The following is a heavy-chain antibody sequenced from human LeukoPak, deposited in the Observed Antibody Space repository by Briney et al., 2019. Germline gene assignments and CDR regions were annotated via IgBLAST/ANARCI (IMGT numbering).Heavy chain of an antibody. D-gene: IGHD4/OR15-4a*01. Sequence: GGSLRLSCAASGFTFSNYAMSWVRQAPGKGLEWVSVISGSGGGTYYADSVKGRFTVSRDNSKNTLYLQMNSLRAEDTAVYYCARRAGAYSHPYDYWGQGTLVTVSS. CDR3: ARRAGAYSHPYDY. J-gene: IGHJ4*02. CDR2: ISGSGGGT. V-gene: IGHV3-23*01. CDR1: GFTFSNYA.